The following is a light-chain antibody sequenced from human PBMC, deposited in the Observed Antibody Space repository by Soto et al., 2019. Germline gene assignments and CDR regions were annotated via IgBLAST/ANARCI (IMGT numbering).Light chain of an antibody. V-gene: IGKV3-11*01. CDR2: AAS. Sequence: EIQLTQSPASLSLSLGDRARLTCRASQSVSSYLAWYQQKPVKAPRLLIYAASSLQTGIPARFSGSGSGTDFTLTISSLQPEDFAAYYCQQRNNWPWTFGQGTKVDIK. CDR1: QSVSSY. CDR3: QQRNNWPWT. J-gene: IGKJ1*01.